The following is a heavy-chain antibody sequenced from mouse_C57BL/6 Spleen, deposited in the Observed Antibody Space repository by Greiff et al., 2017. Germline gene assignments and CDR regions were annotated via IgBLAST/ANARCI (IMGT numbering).Heavy chain of an antibody. D-gene: IGHD5-1*01. CDR2: ISYDGSN. J-gene: IGHJ4*01. V-gene: IGHV3-6*01. CDR1: GYSITSGYY. Sequence: EVQLQQSGPGLVKPSQSLSLTCSVTGYSITSGYYWNWIRQFPGNKLEWMGYISYDGSNNYNPSLKNRISITRDTSKNQFFLKLNSVTTEDTATYYCASEPGSTPYAMDYWGQGTSVTVSS. CDR3: ASEPGSTPYAMDY.